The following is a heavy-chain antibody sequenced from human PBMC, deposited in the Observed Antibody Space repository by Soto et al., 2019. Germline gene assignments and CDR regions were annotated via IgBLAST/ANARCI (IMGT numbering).Heavy chain of an antibody. Sequence: ASVKVSCKASGYTFTSYGISWVRQAPGQGLEWMGWISAYNGNTNYAQKLQGRVTMTTDTSTSTAYMELRSLRSDDTAVYYCARERGPYYDILTGPYYYYYGMDFWGQGTTVTVSS. CDR2: ISAYNGNT. CDR1: GYTFTSYG. D-gene: IGHD3-9*01. CDR3: ARERGPYYDILTGPYYYYYGMDF. V-gene: IGHV1-18*04. J-gene: IGHJ6*02.